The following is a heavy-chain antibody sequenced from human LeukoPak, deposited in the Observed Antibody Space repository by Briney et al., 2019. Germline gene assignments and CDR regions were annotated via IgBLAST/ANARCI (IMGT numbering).Heavy chain of an antibody. J-gene: IGHJ6*02. V-gene: IGHV3-48*03. CDR1: GFTFSSYE. CDR3: ARAGGSGRYYYYYYGMDV. D-gene: IGHD3-16*01. Sequence: GGSLRLSCAASGFTFSSYEMNRVRQAPGKGLEWVSYISSSGSTIYYADSVKGRFTISRDNAKNSLYLQMNSLRAEGTAVYYCARAGGSGRYYYYYYGMDVWGQGTTVTVSS. CDR2: ISSSGSTI.